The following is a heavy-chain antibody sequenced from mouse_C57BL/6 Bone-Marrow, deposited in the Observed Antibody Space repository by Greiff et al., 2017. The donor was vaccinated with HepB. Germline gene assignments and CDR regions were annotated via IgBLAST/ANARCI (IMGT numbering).Heavy chain of an antibody. CDR1: GFTFTDYY. V-gene: IGHV7-3*01. CDR3: ARYNYYGSSSYYFDY. J-gene: IGHJ2*01. D-gene: IGHD1-1*01. CDR2: IRNKANGYTT. Sequence: EVKVVESGGGLVQPGGSLSLSCAASGFTFTDYYMSWVRQPPGKALEWLGFIRNKANGYTTEYSASVKGRFTISRDNSQSILYLQMNALRAEDSATYYCARYNYYGSSSYYFDYWGQGTTLTVSS.